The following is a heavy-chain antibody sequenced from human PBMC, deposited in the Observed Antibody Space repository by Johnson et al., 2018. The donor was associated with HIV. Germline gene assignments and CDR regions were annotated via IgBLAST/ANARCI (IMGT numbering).Heavy chain of an antibody. CDR1: AFTFSSYA. CDR3: PSLAVAGTLISAFDI. D-gene: IGHD6-19*01. J-gene: IGHJ3*02. CDR2: IRYDGSNK. Sequence: QVQLVESGGGVVQPGRSLRLSCAASAFTFSSYAMHWVRQAPGKGLEWVAFIRYDGSNKYYADSVKGRFTISRDNSENTLYLQMNSLRADDTAVYYCPSLAVAGTLISAFDIWGQGTMVTVSS. V-gene: IGHV3-33*08.